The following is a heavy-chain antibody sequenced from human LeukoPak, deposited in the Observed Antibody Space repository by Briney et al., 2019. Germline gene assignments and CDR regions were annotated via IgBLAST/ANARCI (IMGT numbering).Heavy chain of an antibody. D-gene: IGHD3-10*01. CDR2: ISGSGGST. J-gene: IGHJ5*02. CDR3: AKDEYYYGSGRYNWFDP. V-gene: IGHV3-23*01. Sequence: PGRSLRLSCAASGFTFSSYGMSWVRQAPGKGLEWVSAISGSGGSTYYADSVKGRFTISRDNSKNTLYLQMNSLRAEDTAVYYCAKDEYYYGSGRYNWFDPWGQGTLVTVSS. CDR1: GFTFSSYG.